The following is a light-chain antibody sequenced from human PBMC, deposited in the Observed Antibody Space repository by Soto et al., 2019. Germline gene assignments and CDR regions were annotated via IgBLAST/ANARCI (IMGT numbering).Light chain of an antibody. V-gene: IGKV1-5*03. CDR1: QSISSW. CDR3: QQLNSYTLT. Sequence: DIQTTQSPSTLSASVGDRVTITCRASQSISSWLAWYPQKPGKAPKILIYKASTLKSGVPSRFSGSGSGTEFNLTISRLQTEDFATYACQQLNSYTLTFGGGTKVDIK. J-gene: IGKJ4*01. CDR2: KAS.